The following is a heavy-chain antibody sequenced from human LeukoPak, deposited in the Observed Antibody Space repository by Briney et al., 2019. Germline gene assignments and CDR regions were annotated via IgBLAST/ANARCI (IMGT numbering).Heavy chain of an antibody. V-gene: IGHV3-21*01. CDR2: ISSSSSYI. CDR3: ARDSTDFDC. J-gene: IGHJ4*02. Sequence: GGSLRLSCAASGFTFSSYSMNWVRQAPGKGLEWVSSISSSSSYIYYADSVKDRFTISRDNAKNSLYLQMNSLRAEDTAVYCCARDSTDFDCWGQGTLVTVSS. CDR1: GFTFSSYS.